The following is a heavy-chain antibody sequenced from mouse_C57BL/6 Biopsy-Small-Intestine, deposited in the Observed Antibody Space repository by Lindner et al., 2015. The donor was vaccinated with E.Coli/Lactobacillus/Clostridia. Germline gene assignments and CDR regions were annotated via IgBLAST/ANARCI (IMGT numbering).Heavy chain of an antibody. V-gene: IGHV1-66*01. CDR1: GCSFTSYY. CDR2: IYPGSGIS. CDR3: ARSYGTYFAY. Sequence: VQLQESGPELVKPGVSVKISCKASGCSFTSYYIHWVKKRPGQGLEWIGWIYPGSGISKYSEKFKGKATLTADTSSSTAYMQLSSLTSEDSAVYYCARSYGTYFAYWGQGTTLTVSS. J-gene: IGHJ2*01. D-gene: IGHD1-2*01.